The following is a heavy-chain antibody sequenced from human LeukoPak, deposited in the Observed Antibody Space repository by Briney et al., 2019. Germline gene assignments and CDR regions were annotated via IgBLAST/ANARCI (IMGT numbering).Heavy chain of an antibody. CDR1: GGSISRHY. V-gene: IGHV4-59*08. CDR3: ARLLNNDNSGDPDTFDM. CDR2: ISYSGST. D-gene: IGHD3-22*01. Sequence: PSETLSLTCSVSGGSISRHYWSWIRQPPRKGLEWIGYISYSGSTKYNPSFQSRVTISLDTSKTHFSLKLTSVTAADTAVYYCARLLNNDNSGDPDTFDMWGPGTMVTVSS. J-gene: IGHJ3*02.